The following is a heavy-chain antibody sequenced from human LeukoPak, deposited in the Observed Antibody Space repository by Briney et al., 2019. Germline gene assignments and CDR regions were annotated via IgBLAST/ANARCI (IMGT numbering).Heavy chain of an antibody. Sequence: GGSLRLSCAVSGFTFRTYWMHWVRQVPGEGLVWVSRINEDGSITNYADSVKGRSSISRDNAKNTLYLQMNSLRAEDTAVYYCGRDLGGRSGYWGQGTLVTVSS. CDR2: INEDGSIT. CDR3: GRDLGGRSGY. D-gene: IGHD1-26*01. V-gene: IGHV3-74*01. CDR1: GFTFRTYW. J-gene: IGHJ4*02.